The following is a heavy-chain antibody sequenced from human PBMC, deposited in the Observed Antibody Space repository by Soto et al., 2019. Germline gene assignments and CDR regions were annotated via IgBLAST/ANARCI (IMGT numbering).Heavy chain of an antibody. Sequence: ASVKVSCKASGYTFASYYMHWVREAPGQGLEWMGIINPSGGSTSYAQKFQGRVTMTRDTSTSTVYMELSSLRSEDTAVYYCARYSSSWHFDYWGQGTLVTVSS. CDR3: ARYSSSWHFDY. CDR2: INPSGGST. CDR1: GYTFASYY. D-gene: IGHD6-13*01. J-gene: IGHJ4*02. V-gene: IGHV1-46*01.